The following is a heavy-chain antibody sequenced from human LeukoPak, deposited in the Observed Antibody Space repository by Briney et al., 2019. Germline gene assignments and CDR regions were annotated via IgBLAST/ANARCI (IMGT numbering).Heavy chain of an antibody. J-gene: IGHJ4*02. D-gene: IGHD3-16*01. V-gene: IGHV3-48*04. CDR2: ISSSSSTI. CDR1: GFTFSSYS. Sequence: GGSLRLSCAASGFTFSSYSMNWVRQAPGKGLEWVSYISSSSSTIYYADSVKGRFTISRDNAKNSLYLQMNSLRAEDTAVYYCARDPFSSPKNYDYVWGSPYFDYWGQGTLVTVSS. CDR3: ARDPFSSPKNYDYVWGSPYFDY.